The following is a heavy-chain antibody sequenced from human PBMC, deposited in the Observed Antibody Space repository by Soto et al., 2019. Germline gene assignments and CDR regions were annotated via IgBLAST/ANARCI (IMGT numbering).Heavy chain of an antibody. V-gene: IGHV4-59*11. CDR1: GGSISSHY. CDR2: IYNSGST. CDR3: ASKTITIFGVTFDY. J-gene: IGHJ4*02. Sequence: SETLSLTCSVSGGSISSHYWSWIRQPPGKGLEWIGYIYNSGSTNYNPSLKSRVTISVDTSKNQFSLKLSSVTAADTAVYYCASKTITIFGVTFDYWGQGTLVTVS. D-gene: IGHD3-3*01.